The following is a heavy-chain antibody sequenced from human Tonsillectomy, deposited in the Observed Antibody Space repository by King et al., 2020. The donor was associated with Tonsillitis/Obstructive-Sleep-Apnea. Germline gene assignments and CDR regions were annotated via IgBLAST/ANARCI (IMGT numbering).Heavy chain of an antibody. D-gene: IGHD3-3*01. V-gene: IGHV1-8*01. Sequence: VQLVESGAEVKKPGASVKVSCKASGYTFTSYDINWVRQATGQGLEWMGWMNPNSGNTGYAQKFQGRVTMTRNTSISTAYMELSSLRSEDTAVYYCARVYDFWSGYYERPYDMDVWGKGTTVTVSS. J-gene: IGHJ6*03. CDR2: MNPNSGNT. CDR1: GYTFTSYD. CDR3: ARVYDFWSGYYERPYDMDV.